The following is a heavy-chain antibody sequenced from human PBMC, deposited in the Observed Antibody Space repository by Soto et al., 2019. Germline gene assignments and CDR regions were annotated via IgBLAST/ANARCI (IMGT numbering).Heavy chain of an antibody. Sequence: QVQLVQSGAEVKKPGASVKVSCKASGYTFTSYAMHWVRQAPGQRLEWMGWINAGNGNTKYSQKFQGRVTIIRDTSASTAYMELSSLRSEDTAVYYCASGAGPLIDYWGQGTLVTVSS. CDR1: GYTFTSYA. CDR3: ASGAGPLIDY. J-gene: IGHJ4*02. V-gene: IGHV1-3*01. CDR2: INAGNGNT. D-gene: IGHD6-13*01.